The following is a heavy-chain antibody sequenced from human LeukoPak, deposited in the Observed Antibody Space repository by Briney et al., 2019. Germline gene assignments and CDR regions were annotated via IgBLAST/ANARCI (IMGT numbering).Heavy chain of an antibody. CDR1: GGSISSSSYY. CDR2: IYYSGST. CDR3: ARQIDDYCDTSGYWK. V-gene: IGHV4-39*01. Sequence: SETLSLTCTVSGGSISSSSYYWGWIRQPPGKGLEWIGSIYYSGSTNYNPSLKSRVTISIDTSKNQFSLKLSSVTAADTAVYYCARQIDDYCDTSGYWKWGQGTLVTVSS. D-gene: IGHD3-22*01. J-gene: IGHJ4*02.